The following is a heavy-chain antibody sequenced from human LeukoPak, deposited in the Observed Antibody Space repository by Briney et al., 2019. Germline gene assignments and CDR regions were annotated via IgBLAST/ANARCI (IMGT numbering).Heavy chain of an antibody. CDR1: GFTFSSYE. J-gene: IGHJ5*02. CDR2: ISSSGNTI. CDR3: ARDIRWEPGP. D-gene: IGHD1-26*01. Sequence: PGGSLRLSCAASGFTFSSYEMNWVRQAPGKGLEWVSYISSSGNTIYYADSVKGRFTISRDNAKNSLYLQMNSLRAEDTAIYYCARDIRWEPGPWGQGTPVTVSS. V-gene: IGHV3-48*03.